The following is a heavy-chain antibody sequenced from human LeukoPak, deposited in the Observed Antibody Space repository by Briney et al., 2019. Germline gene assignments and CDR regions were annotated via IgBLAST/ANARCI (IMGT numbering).Heavy chain of an antibody. Sequence: SETLSLTCTVSGGSISSSSYYWGWIRQPPGKGLEWNGSIYYSGRTYYNPSLKSRVTISVETSKNQFSLKLSSVTAADTAVYYCASGGYDFWSGYFPHDAFDIWGQGTMVTVSS. CDR3: ASGGYDFWSGYFPHDAFDI. CDR1: GGSISSSSYY. CDR2: IYYSGRT. J-gene: IGHJ3*02. V-gene: IGHV4-39*01. D-gene: IGHD3-3*01.